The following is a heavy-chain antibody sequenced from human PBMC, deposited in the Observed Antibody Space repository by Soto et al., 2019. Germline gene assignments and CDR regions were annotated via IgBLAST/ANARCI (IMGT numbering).Heavy chain of an antibody. V-gene: IGHV2-5*02. CDR3: AHRKIAARSDAFDI. D-gene: IGHD6-6*01. CDR2: IYWDDDK. CDR1: GFSLSTSGVG. Sequence: QITLKESGPTLVKPTQTLTLTCTFSGFSLSTSGVGVGWIRQPPGKALEWLALIYWDDDKRYSPSLKSSLTITKDTSKNQVVLTMTNMDPVDTATYYCAHRKIAARSDAFDIWGQGTMVTVSS. J-gene: IGHJ3*02.